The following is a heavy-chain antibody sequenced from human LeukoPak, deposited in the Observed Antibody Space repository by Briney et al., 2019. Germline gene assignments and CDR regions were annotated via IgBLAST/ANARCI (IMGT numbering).Heavy chain of an antibody. V-gene: IGHV3-7*03. CDR3: ARRRDSGSLQHFDY. D-gene: IGHD1-26*01. CDR2: IKQDGSEK. CDR1: GFTFSSYW. J-gene: IGHJ4*02. Sequence: GGSLRLSCAASGFTFSSYWMSWVRQAPGKGLEWVANIKQDGSEKYYVDSVKGQFTISRDNAKNSLYLQMNSLRAEDTAVYYCARRRDSGSLQHFDYWGQGTLVTVSS.